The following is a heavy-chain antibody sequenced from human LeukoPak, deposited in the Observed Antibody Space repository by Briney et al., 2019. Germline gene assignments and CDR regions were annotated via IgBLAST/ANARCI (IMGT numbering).Heavy chain of an antibody. CDR3: AGNYYGSGSYYSEDRY. Sequence: TPSETLSLTCTVSGYSISSGYYWGWIRQPPGKGLEWIGSIYYSGSTYYNPSLKSRVTISVDTSKNQFSLKLSSVTAADTAVYYCAGNYYGSGSYYSEDRYWGQGTLVTVSS. J-gene: IGHJ4*02. D-gene: IGHD3-10*01. V-gene: IGHV4-38-2*02. CDR2: IYYSGST. CDR1: GYSISSGYY.